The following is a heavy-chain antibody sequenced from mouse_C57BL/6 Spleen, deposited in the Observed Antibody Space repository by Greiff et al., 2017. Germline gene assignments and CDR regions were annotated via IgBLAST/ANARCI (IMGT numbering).Heavy chain of an antibody. J-gene: IGHJ4*01. CDR3: ARNLYAMDY. CDR1: GYTFTSYW. CDR2: IYPGSGST. V-gene: IGHV1-55*01. Sequence: QVHVKQPGAELVKPGASVKMSCKASGYTFTSYWITWVKQRPGQGLEWIGDIYPGSGSTNYNEKFKSKATLTVDTSSSTAYMQLSSLTSEDSAVYYCARNLYAMDYWGQGTSVTVSS.